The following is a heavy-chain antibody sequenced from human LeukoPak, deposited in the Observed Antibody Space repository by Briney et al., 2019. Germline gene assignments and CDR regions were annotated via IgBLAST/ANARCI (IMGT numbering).Heavy chain of an antibody. V-gene: IGHV4-59*01. CDR2: ISYIGST. CDR1: AASFSSYY. CDR3: ARDLVTVTKGFDI. J-gene: IGHJ3*02. D-gene: IGHD4-17*01. Sequence: PSETLSLTCAVSAASFSSYYWTWIRQSPGKGLEWIGYISYIGSTNYNPSLKSRVTISIDTSRNQFSLKLRSVTAANTAVYYCARDLVTVTKGFDIWGQGTMVSVSS.